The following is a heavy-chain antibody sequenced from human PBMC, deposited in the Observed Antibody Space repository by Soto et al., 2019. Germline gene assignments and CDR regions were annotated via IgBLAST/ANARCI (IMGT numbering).Heavy chain of an antibody. CDR3: ARRSPCSGGSCYFDY. Sequence: ASVKVSCKASGYAFTSYGISWVRQAPGQGLEWMGWISAYNGNTNYAQKLQGRVTMTTDTSTSTAYMELRSLRSDDTAVYYCARRSPCSGGSCYFDYWGQGTPVTVSS. J-gene: IGHJ4*02. V-gene: IGHV1-18*01. CDR1: GYAFTSYG. D-gene: IGHD2-15*01. CDR2: ISAYNGNT.